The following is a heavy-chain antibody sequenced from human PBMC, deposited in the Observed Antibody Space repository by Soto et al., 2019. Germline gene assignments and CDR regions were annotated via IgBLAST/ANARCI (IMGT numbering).Heavy chain of an antibody. D-gene: IGHD3-22*01. CDR2: IYYSGST. J-gene: IGHJ4*02. V-gene: IGHV4-61*01. Sequence: PSETLSLTCTVSGRSVSSGSYYWSWIRQPPGKGLEWIGYIYYSGSTNYNPSLKGRVTISVDTSKNQFSLKLSSVTAADTAVYSRARAVVGVPNNPYFENGCQGTLLTISS. CDR3: ARAVVGVPNNPYFEN. CDR1: GRSVSSGSYY.